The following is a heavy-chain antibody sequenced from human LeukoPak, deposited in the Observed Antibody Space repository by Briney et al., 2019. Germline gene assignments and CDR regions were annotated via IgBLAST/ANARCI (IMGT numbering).Heavy chain of an antibody. CDR2: INSNGGT. Sequence: PGGFLRLSCSASGFSVTSNYMSWVRQAPGKGLQWVSVINSNGGTDYAGSVRGRFTISRDNSKNTLHLQMDNLRAEDTAVYYCARGFHFYASGSYSGAFDYWGQGTLVTGSS. CDR3: ARGFHFYASGSYSGAFDY. V-gene: IGHV3-53*01. CDR1: GFSVTSNY. D-gene: IGHD3-10*01. J-gene: IGHJ4*02.